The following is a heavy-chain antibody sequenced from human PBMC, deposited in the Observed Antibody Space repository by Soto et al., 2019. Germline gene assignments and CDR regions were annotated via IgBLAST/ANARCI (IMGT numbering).Heavy chain of an antibody. J-gene: IGHJ2*01. V-gene: IGHV3-73*02. CDR3: IRFSRSLSWYFDL. CDR2: IRSKGNNYAT. D-gene: IGHD3-16*02. Sequence: EVQLVESGGGLVQPGGSLKLSCAASGFTFSDSAMHWVRHAAGKGLEWVGRIRSKGNNYATTYAASVKGRFTISRDDSKKTAYLQMNSLNTEDTAVYYCIRFSRSLSWYFDLWGRGTLVTVSS. CDR1: GFTFSDSA.